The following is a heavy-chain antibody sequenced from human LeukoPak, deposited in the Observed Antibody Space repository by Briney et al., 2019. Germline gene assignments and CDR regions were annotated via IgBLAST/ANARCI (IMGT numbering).Heavy chain of an antibody. D-gene: IGHD3-22*01. CDR3: ARDVGRITMIAEGPDY. V-gene: IGHV4-59*01. Sequence: PSETLSLTCTVSGGSISSYYWSWIRQPPGKGLEWIGYIYYSGSTNYNPSLKSRVTISVDTSKNQFSLKLSSVTAADTAVYYCARDVGRITMIAEGPDYWGQGTLVTVSS. CDR2: IYYSGST. J-gene: IGHJ4*02. CDR1: GGSISSYY.